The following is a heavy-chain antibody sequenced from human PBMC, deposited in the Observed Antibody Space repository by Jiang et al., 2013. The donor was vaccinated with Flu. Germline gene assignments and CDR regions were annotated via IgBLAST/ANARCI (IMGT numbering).Heavy chain of an antibody. CDR3: ARDLRSGADTFDY. CDR2: IYSGGTT. D-gene: IGHD3-10*01. J-gene: IGHJ4*02. CDR1: GFTVSSSS. Sequence: VQLLESGGGLIQPGGSLRLSCATSGFTVSSSSMNWVRQAPGEGLEWVSLIYSGGTTYYADSVKGRFTISRDNSKNTLYLQMNSLRAEDTAVYYCARDLRSGADTFDYWGQGTLVTVSS. V-gene: IGHV3-53*01.